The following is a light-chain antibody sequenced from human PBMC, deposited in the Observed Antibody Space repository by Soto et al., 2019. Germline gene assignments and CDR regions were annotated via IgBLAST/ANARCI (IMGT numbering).Light chain of an antibody. Sequence: IQMTQPPSSLSASVWARVTITFRSSQSISSYLNWYQQKPGIAPKLLIYAASSLQSGVPSRFSGSGSGTDFTLTISSLQPEDFATYYCQQSYSSLITFGQGTQLEIK. J-gene: IGKJ5*01. CDR3: QQSYSSLIT. CDR2: AAS. V-gene: IGKV1-39*01. CDR1: QSISSY.